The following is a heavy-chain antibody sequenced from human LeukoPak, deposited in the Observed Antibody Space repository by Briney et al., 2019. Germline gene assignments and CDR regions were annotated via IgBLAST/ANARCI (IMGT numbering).Heavy chain of an antibody. Sequence: ASVKVSCKASGYTFTSYDINWVRQATGQGLEWMGWMNPNSGNTGYAQKFQGRVTMTRNTSISTAYMELSSLRSEDTAVYYCARGGSPFYDFWSGYCTGAGFDYWGQGTLVTVSS. D-gene: IGHD3-3*01. CDR1: GYTFTSYD. V-gene: IGHV1-8*01. CDR2: MNPNSGNT. J-gene: IGHJ4*02. CDR3: ARGGSPFYDFWSGYCTGAGFDY.